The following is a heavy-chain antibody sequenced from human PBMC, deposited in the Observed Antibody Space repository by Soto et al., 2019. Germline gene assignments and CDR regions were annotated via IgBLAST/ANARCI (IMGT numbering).Heavy chain of an antibody. CDR3: ARDWVQLWNDAFDI. V-gene: IGHV1-18*01. D-gene: IGHD5-18*01. J-gene: IGHJ3*02. Sequence: ASVKVSFKASGYTFTSYGISWVRQAPGQGLEWMGWISAYNGNTNYAQKLQGRVTMTTDTSTSTAYMELRSLRSDDTAVYYCARDWVQLWNDAFDIWGQGTMVTVSS. CDR1: GYTFTSYG. CDR2: ISAYNGNT.